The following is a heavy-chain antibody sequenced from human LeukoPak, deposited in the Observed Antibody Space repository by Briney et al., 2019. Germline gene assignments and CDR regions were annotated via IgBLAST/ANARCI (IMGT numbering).Heavy chain of an antibody. V-gene: IGHV4-31*02. D-gene: IGHD7-27*01. J-gene: IGHJ4*02. CDR2: IYYSGST. CDR1: GFSGSDYF. CDR3: ASASSTNWGTFDY. Sequence: LRLSCAVSGFSGSDYFLSWVRQAPGKGLEWIGYIYYSGSTYYNPSLKSRVTISVDTSKNQFSLKLSSVTAADTAVYYCASASSTNWGTFDYWGQGALVTVSS.